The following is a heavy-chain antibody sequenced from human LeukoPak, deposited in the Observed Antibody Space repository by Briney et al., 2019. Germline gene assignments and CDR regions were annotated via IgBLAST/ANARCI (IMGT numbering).Heavy chain of an antibody. J-gene: IGHJ6*03. V-gene: IGHV3-23*01. CDR1: GFTFSTYS. CDR2: VTGSGGDT. D-gene: IGHD3-3*01. CDR3: AKISNYDFWSGYYSDSSYYYMDV. Sequence: TGGSLRLSCAASGFTFSTYSMNWVRQAPGKGLEWVSAVTGSGGDTYYADSVKGRFTISRDNSKNTLYLQMNSLRAEDTAVYYCAKISNYDFWSGYYSDSSYYYMDVWGKGTTVTVSS.